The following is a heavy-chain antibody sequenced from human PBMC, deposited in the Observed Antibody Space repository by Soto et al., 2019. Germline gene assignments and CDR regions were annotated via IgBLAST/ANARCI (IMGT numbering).Heavy chain of an antibody. Sequence: QVQLQESGPGLVKPSETLSLTCTVSGGSVSSGSYYWSWIRQPPGKGLEWIGYIYYSGSTNYNPSLKSRVTISVDTSKNQFPLKLSSVTAADTAVYDCARDAWMAFDIWGQGTMVTVSS. D-gene: IGHD2-2*03. CDR2: IYYSGST. J-gene: IGHJ3*02. V-gene: IGHV4-61*01. CDR1: GGSVSSGSYY. CDR3: ARDAWMAFDI.